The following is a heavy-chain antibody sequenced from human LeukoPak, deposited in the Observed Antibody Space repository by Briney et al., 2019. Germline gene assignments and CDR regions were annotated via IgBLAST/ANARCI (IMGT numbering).Heavy chain of an antibody. D-gene: IGHD6-13*01. Sequence: SETLSLTCAVYGGSFSGYYWSWVRQPPGKGVEGIGEINHSGSTNYNPSLTSRVTISVDTSKNQFSLKLSSGTAADTAVYYCARGNSSWPFDYWGQGTLVTVSS. CDR2: INHSGST. CDR1: GGSFSGYY. V-gene: IGHV4-34*01. CDR3: ARGNSSWPFDY. J-gene: IGHJ4*02.